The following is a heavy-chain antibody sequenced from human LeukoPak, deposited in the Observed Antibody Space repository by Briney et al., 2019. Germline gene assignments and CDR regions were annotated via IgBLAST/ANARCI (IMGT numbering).Heavy chain of an antibody. Sequence: SETLSLTCSVSGGSISSSSYYWGWIRQPPGKGLEWIGEINHSGSTNYNPSLKSRVTISVDTSKNQFSLKLSSVTAADTAVYYCARGASSLRYYDFWSGYYTGGNTSYFDYWGQGTLVTVSS. D-gene: IGHD3-3*01. CDR1: GGSISSSSYY. CDR3: ARGASSLRYYDFWSGYYTGGNTSYFDY. CDR2: INHSGST. J-gene: IGHJ4*02. V-gene: IGHV4-39*07.